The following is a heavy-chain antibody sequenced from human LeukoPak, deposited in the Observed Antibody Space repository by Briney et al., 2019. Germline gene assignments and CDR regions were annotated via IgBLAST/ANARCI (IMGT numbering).Heavy chain of an antibody. V-gene: IGHV3-66*01. CDR3: AREWGYDILTGYYSNWFDP. CDR1: GFTFSNYW. CDR2: IYSGGST. D-gene: IGHD3-9*01. J-gene: IGHJ5*02. Sequence: GGSLRLSCAASGFTFSNYWMSWVRQAPGKGLEWVSVIYSGGSTYYADSVKGRFTISRDNSKNTLYLQMNSLRAEDTAVYYCAREWGYDILTGYYSNWFDPWGQGTLVTVSS.